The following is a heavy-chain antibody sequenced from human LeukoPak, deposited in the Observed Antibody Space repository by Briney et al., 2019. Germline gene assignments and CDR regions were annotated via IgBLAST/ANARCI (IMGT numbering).Heavy chain of an antibody. CDR1: GFAFSSHG. CDR3: AKEGGSNSWHFDF. J-gene: IGHJ4*02. D-gene: IGHD6-13*01. CDR2: ISYDGTTE. V-gene: IGHV3-30*18. Sequence: GGSLRLSCAASGFAFSSHGMHWVRQAPGKGLEWVAFISYDGTTEYYTDSVKGRFTISRANPKDTLSLQMNSLRADDTAMYYCAKEGGSNSWHFDFWGQGTLVSVSS.